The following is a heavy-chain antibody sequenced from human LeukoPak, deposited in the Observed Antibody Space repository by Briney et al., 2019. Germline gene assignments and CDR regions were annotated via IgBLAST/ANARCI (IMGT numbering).Heavy chain of an antibody. J-gene: IGHJ4*02. V-gene: IGHV3-48*01. CDR2: ISGRGEAI. CDR3: ARTYGSGSLDY. D-gene: IGHD2-15*01. CDR1: GFTFDDYG. Sequence: GGSLRLSCAASGFTFDDYGMSWVRQAPGKGLEWISYISGRGEAIFYADSVQGRFTISRDNAKNSIYLQMNDLTAEDTAVYYCARTYGSGSLDYGGQGTLVTVSS.